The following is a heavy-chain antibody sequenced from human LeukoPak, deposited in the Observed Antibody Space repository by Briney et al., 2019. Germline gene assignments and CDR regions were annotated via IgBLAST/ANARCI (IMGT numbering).Heavy chain of an antibody. V-gene: IGHV3-30*02. Sequence: GGSLRLSCAASGFTFSSYGMHWVRQAPGKGLEGVAFIRYDGSNKYYADSVKGRFTISRDNSKNTLYLQMNSLRAEDTAVYYCARYSSSSFDYWGQGTLVTVSS. CDR3: ARYSSSSFDY. J-gene: IGHJ4*02. CDR2: IRYDGSNK. D-gene: IGHD6-6*01. CDR1: GFTFSSYG.